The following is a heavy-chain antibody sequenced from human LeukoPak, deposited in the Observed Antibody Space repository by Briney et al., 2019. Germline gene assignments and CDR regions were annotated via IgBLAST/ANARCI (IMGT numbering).Heavy chain of an antibody. J-gene: IGHJ5*02. Sequence: ASVKASCKPSGYIFTSYGISSVGETPGQGLEWMGWISAYNGNTNYAQKLQGRVTMTTDTSTSTAYMELRSLRSDDTAVYYCARVITGTTIWFDPWGEGTLVTVPS. CDR2: ISAYNGNT. CDR1: GYIFTSYG. D-gene: IGHD1-7*01. CDR3: ARVITGTTIWFDP. V-gene: IGHV1-18*01.